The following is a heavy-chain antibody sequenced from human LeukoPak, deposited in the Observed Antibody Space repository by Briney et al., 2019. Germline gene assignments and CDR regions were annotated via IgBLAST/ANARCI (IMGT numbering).Heavy chain of an antibody. J-gene: IGHJ4*02. CDR2: IGSGGTGSGGST. CDR1: GFTFSSYV. D-gene: IGHD6-19*01. Sequence: EGSLRLSCAASGFTFSSYVMSWVRQAPGKGLQWVSAIGSGGTGSGGSTYYPDSVKGRFTISRDNSKNTLYLQMNSLRAEDTAVYYCAKDMWASETVAGTSRLADYWGQGTLVTVSS. CDR3: AKDMWASETVAGTSRLADY. V-gene: IGHV3-23*01.